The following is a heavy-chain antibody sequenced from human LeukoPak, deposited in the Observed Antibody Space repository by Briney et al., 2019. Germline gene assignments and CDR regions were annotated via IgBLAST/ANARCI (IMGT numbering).Heavy chain of an antibody. J-gene: IGHJ4*02. Sequence: GGSLRLSCAASGFTFSSYAMHWVRQAPGKGLEWVAVISYDGSNKYYADSVKGRFTISRDNSKNTLYLQMNSLRAEDTAVYYCAREGLGYCSSTSCSVGLFDYWGQGTLVTVSS. CDR3: AREGLGYCSSTSCSVGLFDY. D-gene: IGHD2-2*01. CDR1: GFTFSSYA. CDR2: ISYDGSNK. V-gene: IGHV3-30-3*01.